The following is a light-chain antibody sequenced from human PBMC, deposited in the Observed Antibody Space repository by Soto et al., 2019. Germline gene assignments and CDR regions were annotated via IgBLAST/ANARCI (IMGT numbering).Light chain of an antibody. CDR2: GAS. J-gene: IGKJ1*01. V-gene: IGKV3-15*01. CDR3: QQYNNWPPWT. Sequence: EIMMTQSPTPLSVSPGERATLSCRANQSVSSNLAWYQQKPGQAPRLLIYGASTRATGIPARFSGSGSGTEFTLTISSLQSEDFAVYYCQQYNNWPPWTFGQGTKVDIK. CDR1: QSVSSN.